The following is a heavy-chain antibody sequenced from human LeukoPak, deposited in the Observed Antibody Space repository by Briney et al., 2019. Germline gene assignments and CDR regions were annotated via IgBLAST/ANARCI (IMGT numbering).Heavy chain of an antibody. CDR2: ISGSSSYI. V-gene: IGHV3-21*01. D-gene: IGHD7-27*01. Sequence: GGSLRLSCAASGFTFSSYGMNWVRQAPGKGLEWVSSISGSSSYIYYADSVKGRFTISRDNAKNSLYLQMNSLRAEDTAVYYCARQGLTGDFRGMDVWGQGTTVTVSS. J-gene: IGHJ6*02. CDR1: GFTFSSYG. CDR3: ARQGLTGDFRGMDV.